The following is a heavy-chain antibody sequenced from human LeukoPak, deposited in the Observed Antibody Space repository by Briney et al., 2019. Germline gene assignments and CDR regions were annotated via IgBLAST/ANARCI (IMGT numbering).Heavy chain of an antibody. Sequence: GGSLRLSCAASGFTFSSYAMHWVRQAPGKGLEWVAVISYDGSNKYYADSVKGRFTISRDNSKNTLYLQMNSLRAEDTAVYYCARDRSQVEMATMGYWGQGTLVTVSS. V-gene: IGHV3-30-3*01. CDR2: ISYDGSNK. D-gene: IGHD5-24*01. CDR1: GFTFSSYA. J-gene: IGHJ4*02. CDR3: ARDRSQVEMATMGY.